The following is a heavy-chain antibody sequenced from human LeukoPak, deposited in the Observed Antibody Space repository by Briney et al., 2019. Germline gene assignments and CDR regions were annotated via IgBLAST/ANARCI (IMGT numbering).Heavy chain of an antibody. CDR3: AKVRWDNSGWYYLDN. CDR2: ISSSTSTI. J-gene: IGHJ4*02. Sequence: PGGSLRLSCAASGFTFSSYGMHWVRQAPGKGLEWVSYISSSTSTIYYADSVKGRFTISRDNSKNTLYLQMNSLTDEDTAVYYCAKVRWDNSGWYYLDNWGQGTLVTVSS. CDR1: GFTFSSYG. V-gene: IGHV3-48*02. D-gene: IGHD6-19*01.